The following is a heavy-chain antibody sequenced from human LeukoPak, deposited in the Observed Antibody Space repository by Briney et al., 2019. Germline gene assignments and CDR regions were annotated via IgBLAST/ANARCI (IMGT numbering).Heavy chain of an antibody. CDR3: AKERSGGWPFDY. CDR2: IGDSGVRT. CDR1: GLTFSSDA. D-gene: IGHD6-19*01. Sequence: GGSLRLSCAASGLTFSSDAMCWGRLAPGQGLGLDSGIGDSGVRTYYADSVKGRFTISRDNSKNTLYLQMSSLRAEDTAVYYCAKERSGGWPFDYWGQGTLVTVSS. J-gene: IGHJ4*02. V-gene: IGHV3-23*01.